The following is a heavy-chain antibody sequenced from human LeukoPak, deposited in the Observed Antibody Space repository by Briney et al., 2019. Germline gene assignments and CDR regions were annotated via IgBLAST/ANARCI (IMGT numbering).Heavy chain of an antibody. Sequence: PGGSLRLSCAASGFTFRSYWMHWVRQAPGKGLVWVSRIQTDGSGTTYADSVKGRFTISRDNTKNTLYLQMNSLGAEDTAMYYCARDHTYGLDYWGQGALVTVSS. CDR2: IQTDGSGT. CDR3: ARDHTYGLDY. D-gene: IGHD5-18*01. V-gene: IGHV3-74*01. J-gene: IGHJ4*02. CDR1: GFTFRSYW.